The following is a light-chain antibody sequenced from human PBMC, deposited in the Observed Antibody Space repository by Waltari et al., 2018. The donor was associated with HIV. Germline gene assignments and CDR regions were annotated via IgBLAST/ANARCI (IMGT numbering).Light chain of an antibody. CDR2: GAS. CDR1: HSVGRN. CDR3: LQFNHWPRT. V-gene: IGKV3-15*01. Sequence: EIVLTQSPAALSVSPGDTATLSCRASHSVGRNLAWYQFKPGQSPRLLIYGASDRATGVPGRFSGSGSGTEFTLTIFSLQSEDFAVYFCLQFNHWPRTFGPGTKIDVK. J-gene: IGKJ3*01.